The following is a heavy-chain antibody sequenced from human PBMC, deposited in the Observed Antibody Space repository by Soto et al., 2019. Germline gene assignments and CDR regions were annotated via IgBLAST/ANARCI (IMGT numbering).Heavy chain of an antibody. CDR3: ARYDFWSGSHPLDY. D-gene: IGHD3-3*01. Sequence: PGGSLRLSCAASGFTFSDYYMNWIRQAPGKGLEWVSYISGTGTYTYYADSVKGRFTISRDNAKNSLFLHMNSLRAEDTAVYYCARYDFWSGSHPLDYWGQGTLV. CDR1: GFTFSDYY. V-gene: IGHV3-11*06. CDR2: ISGTGTYT. J-gene: IGHJ4*02.